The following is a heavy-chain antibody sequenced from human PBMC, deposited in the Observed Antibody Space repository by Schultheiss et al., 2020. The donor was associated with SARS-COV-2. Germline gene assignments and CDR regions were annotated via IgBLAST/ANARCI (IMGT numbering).Heavy chain of an antibody. Sequence: GGSLRLSCAASGFTFSSYAMSWVRQAPGKGLEYVSAISSNGGSTYYADSVKGRFTISRDNSKNTLYLQMRSLRAEDTAVYYCVKDPLPYDSSGYYDYWGQGTLVTVSS. CDR1: GFTFSSYA. J-gene: IGHJ4*02. CDR3: VKDPLPYDSSGYYDY. V-gene: IGHV3-64D*06. D-gene: IGHD3-22*01. CDR2: ISSNGGST.